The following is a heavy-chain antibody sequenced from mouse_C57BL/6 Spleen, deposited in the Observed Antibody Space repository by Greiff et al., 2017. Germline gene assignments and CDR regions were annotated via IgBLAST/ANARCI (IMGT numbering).Heavy chain of an antibody. V-gene: IGHV5-16*01. D-gene: IGHD1-1*01. J-gene: IGHJ2*01. CDR2: INYDGSST. CDR1: GFTFSDYY. CDR3: AREELDYGYYFYY. Sequence: EVMLVESEGGLVQPGSSMKLSCTASGFTFSDYYMAWVRQVPEKGLEWVANINYDGSSTYYLDSLKSRFIISRDNAKNILYLQMSSLKSEDTATYYCAREELDYGYYFYYWGQGTTLTVSS.